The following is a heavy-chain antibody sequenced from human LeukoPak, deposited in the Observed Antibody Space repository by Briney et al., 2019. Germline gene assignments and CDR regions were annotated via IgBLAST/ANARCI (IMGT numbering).Heavy chain of an antibody. CDR3: ARVGAGTCCHFEY. Sequence: GASVKVSCKASGYMFTVYYLHWVRQAPGQGLEWMGWINPNGGATNYAQKFEGRVTMTRDTSISTAYMEVSGLRSDDTAVYYCARVGAGTCCHFEYWGQGTLATVSS. V-gene: IGHV1-2*02. CDR1: GYMFTVYY. J-gene: IGHJ4*02. D-gene: IGHD6-13*01. CDR2: INPNGGAT.